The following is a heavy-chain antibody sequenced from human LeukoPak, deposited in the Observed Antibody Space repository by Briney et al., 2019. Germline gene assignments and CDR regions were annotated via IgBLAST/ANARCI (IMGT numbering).Heavy chain of an antibody. CDR1: GFTFSSYA. V-gene: IGHV3-30-3*01. Sequence: GRSLRLSCAASGFTFSSYAMHWVRQAPGKGLEWVAVISYDGSNKYYADSVKGRFTISRDNSKNTLYLQMNSLRAEDTAVYYCARGETAMVDYWGQGTLVTVSS. D-gene: IGHD5-18*01. J-gene: IGHJ4*02. CDR3: ARGETAMVDY. CDR2: ISYDGSNK.